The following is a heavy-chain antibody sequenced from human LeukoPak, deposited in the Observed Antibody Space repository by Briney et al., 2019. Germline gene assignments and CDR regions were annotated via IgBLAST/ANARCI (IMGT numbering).Heavy chain of an antibody. D-gene: IGHD6-6*01. CDR3: AAVGSEYSSSPLPMDV. J-gene: IGHJ6*02. Sequence: GASVKVSCTASGFTFPSSGVQWVRQARGQRLEWGGGIVVGSGNTNYAQKSQDTVPITRDMSTSTAYMQLSSLRSEDTALYYCAAVGSEYSSSPLPMDVWGQGPTVTVSS. CDR1: GFTFPSSG. V-gene: IGHV1-58*01. CDR2: IVVGSGNT.